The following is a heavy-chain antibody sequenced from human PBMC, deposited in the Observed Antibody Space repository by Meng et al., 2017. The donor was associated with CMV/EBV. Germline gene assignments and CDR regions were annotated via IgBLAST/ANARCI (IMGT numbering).Heavy chain of an antibody. V-gene: IGHV3-20*04. Sequence: RSCSASGFTFDDYGMSWVRQAPGKGLEWVSGINWNDGSTGYADSVKGRFTISRDNAKNSLYLQMNSLRAEDTALYYCARSLQRAFDYWGQGTLVTVSS. J-gene: IGHJ4*02. CDR3: ARSLQRAFDY. CDR1: GFTFDDYG. CDR2: INWNDGST.